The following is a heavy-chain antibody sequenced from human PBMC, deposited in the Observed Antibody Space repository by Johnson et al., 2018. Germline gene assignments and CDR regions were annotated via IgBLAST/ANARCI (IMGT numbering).Heavy chain of an antibody. CDR2: ISYDGSNK. J-gene: IGHJ1*01. CDR1: GFTFNSYGMHYSSYG. Sequence: QVQLVQSGGGVVQXGRSLRLXCAASGFTFNSYGMHYSSYGMHGVRQAPGKGLEWVAVISYDGSNKYYADSVKGRFTISRDNSKNTLYLQMNSLRAEDTAVYYCAKDGRLLRYFDWAFIFQHWGQGTLVTVSS. CDR3: AKDGRLLRYFDWAFIFQH. D-gene: IGHD3-9*01. V-gene: IGHV3-30*18.